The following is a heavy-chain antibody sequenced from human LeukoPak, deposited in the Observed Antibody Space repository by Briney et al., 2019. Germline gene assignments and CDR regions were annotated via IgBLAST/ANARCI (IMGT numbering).Heavy chain of an antibody. Sequence: GASVKVSCEASGYTFTSYPISWVRQAPGQGLEWMGWVTVYNGNTNYAQEVQGRVTMTTDTSTSTAYMELRSLRSDDTAVYYCARGYDYGDYVGDFDYWGQGTLVTVSS. J-gene: IGHJ4*02. CDR3: ARGYDYGDYVGDFDY. CDR1: GYTFTSYP. CDR2: VTVYNGNT. D-gene: IGHD4-17*01. V-gene: IGHV1-18*01.